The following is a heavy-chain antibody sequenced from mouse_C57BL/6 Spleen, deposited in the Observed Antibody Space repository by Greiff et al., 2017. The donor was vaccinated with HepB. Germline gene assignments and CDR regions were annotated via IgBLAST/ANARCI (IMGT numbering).Heavy chain of an antibody. J-gene: IGHJ4*01. V-gene: IGHV2-6*01. CDR3: ASRPITTGAMDY. D-gene: IGHD1-1*01. CDR2: IWGVGST. Sequence: VKVVESGPGLVAPSQSLSITCTVSGFSLTSYGVDWVRQSPGKGLEWLGVIWGVGSTNYNSALKSRLSISKDNSKSQVFLKMNSLQTDDTAMYYCASRPITTGAMDYWGQGTSVTVSS. CDR1: GFSLTSYG.